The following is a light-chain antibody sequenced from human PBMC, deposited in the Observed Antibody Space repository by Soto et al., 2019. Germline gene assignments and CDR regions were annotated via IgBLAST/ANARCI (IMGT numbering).Light chain of an antibody. CDR3: VSYPATDTPV. V-gene: IGLV2-14*01. CDR2: EGT. J-gene: IGLJ1*01. CDR1: NTDVGQDKS. Sequence: QSVRTQPASVSGSRGQSIIISCVGRNTDVGQDKSVSWYQQGPGKAPKLLIFEGTNRPSGVSNRFSGARSGNTASLTIYGLQPDDEGDYFCVSYPATDTPVFGTGPKVAVL.